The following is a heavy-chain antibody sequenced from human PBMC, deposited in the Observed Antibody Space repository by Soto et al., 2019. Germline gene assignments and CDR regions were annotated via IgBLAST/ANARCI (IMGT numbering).Heavy chain of an antibody. V-gene: IGHV4-61*01. J-gene: IGHJ6*02. CDR3: ARFVRSCSGTTCYTRADV. CDR2: IYTSGST. D-gene: IGHD2-2*02. CDR1: GGSIGSGNYY. Sequence: SETLSLTCSVSGGSIGSGNYYWSWIRQPPGKRPEWIGFIYTSGSTNYNPSLKSRVTMSVDTSKNQFSLKLRSVIVADTAVYHCARFVRSCSGTTCYTRADVWGQGTTVTVSS.